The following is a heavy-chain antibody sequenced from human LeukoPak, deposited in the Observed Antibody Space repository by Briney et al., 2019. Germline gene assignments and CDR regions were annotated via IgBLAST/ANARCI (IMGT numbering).Heavy chain of an antibody. Sequence: ASVKVSCKASGYTFTGYYMHWVRQATGQGLEWMGWMNPNSGNTGYAQKFQGRVTITRNTSISTAYMELSSLRSEDTAVYYCARGRGDIVVVPAAIDQYYFDYWGQGTLVTVSS. V-gene: IGHV1-8*03. CDR1: GYTFTGYY. J-gene: IGHJ4*02. CDR3: ARGRGDIVVVPAAIDQYYFDY. D-gene: IGHD2-2*01. CDR2: MNPNSGNT.